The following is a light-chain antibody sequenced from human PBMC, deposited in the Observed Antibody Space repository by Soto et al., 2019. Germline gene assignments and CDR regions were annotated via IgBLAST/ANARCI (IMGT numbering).Light chain of an antibody. CDR1: STDIGLHNY. Sequence: QSVLTQPPSASGSPGQSVTISCTGTSTDIGLHNYVSWYQHHPGKAPKFIIFDVNKRPSGVPDRFSGSRSGNTASLTVSGLQADDEAYYYCSAFRGTNIPLFGGGTKLTVL. CDR3: SAFRGTNIPL. V-gene: IGLV2-8*01. CDR2: DVN. J-gene: IGLJ2*01.